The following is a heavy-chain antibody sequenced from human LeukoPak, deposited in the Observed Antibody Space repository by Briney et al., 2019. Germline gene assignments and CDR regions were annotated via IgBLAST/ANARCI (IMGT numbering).Heavy chain of an antibody. D-gene: IGHD3-10*01. V-gene: IGHV3-30*02. J-gene: IGHJ4*02. CDR1: GFTFSSYG. CDR3: ARGPPYGSRXDYFDY. CDR2: IRYDGSVT. Sequence: GGSLRLSCAASGFTFSSYGIHWVRQAPGKGLEWVACIRYDGSVTYFADCVKGRFTISRDNAKNSLYLQMNSLRVEDTAVYYCARGPPYGSRXDYFDYWGQGTLVTVSS.